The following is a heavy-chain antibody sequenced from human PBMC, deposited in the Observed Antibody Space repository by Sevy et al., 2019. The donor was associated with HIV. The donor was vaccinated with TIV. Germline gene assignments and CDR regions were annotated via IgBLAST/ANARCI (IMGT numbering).Heavy chain of an antibody. D-gene: IGHD6-13*01. CDR2: ISHIGST. CDR1: GGSFSDYY. CDR3: ARSIASVLPGPLGLFFRVYSNWFGP. Sequence: SETLSLTCAVYGGSFSDYYWSWIRQPPGGGLEWIGEISHIGSTNNHPSLKSRVKMSLDTSTNQFSLKLKSMTAADTAVYYCARSIASVLPGPLGLFFRVYSNWFGPWGQGTLVTVSS. V-gene: IGHV4-34*01. J-gene: IGHJ5*02.